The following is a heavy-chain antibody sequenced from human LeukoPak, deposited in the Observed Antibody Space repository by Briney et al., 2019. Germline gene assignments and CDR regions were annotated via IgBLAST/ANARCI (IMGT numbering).Heavy chain of an antibody. CDR1: GGTFSSYA. Sequence: ASVKVSCKASGGTFSSYAISWVRQAPGQGLEWMGGIIPIFGTANYAQKFQGRVTITADKSTSTAYMELSSLRSEDTAVYYCARDSDCGGDCYIIDYWGQGTLVTVSS. CDR3: ARDSDCGGDCYIIDY. CDR2: IIPIFGTA. J-gene: IGHJ4*02. D-gene: IGHD2-21*02. V-gene: IGHV1-69*06.